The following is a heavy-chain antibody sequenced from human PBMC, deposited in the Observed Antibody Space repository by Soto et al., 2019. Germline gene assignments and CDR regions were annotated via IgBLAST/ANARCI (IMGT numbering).Heavy chain of an antibody. D-gene: IGHD6-19*01. CDR2: IFQSGST. J-gene: IGHJ5*02. V-gene: IGHV4-4*02. CDR3: ARGRGRYSSGWSWFDP. CDR1: GGTIRSPDW. Sequence: SETLSLTCGVSGGTIRSPDWWTWVRQPPGKGLEWIGEIFQSGSTNYTPSLESRVTISVDKSKNQFSLTLTSVTAADTAVYFCARGRGRYSSGWSWFDPWAQRILVTVSS.